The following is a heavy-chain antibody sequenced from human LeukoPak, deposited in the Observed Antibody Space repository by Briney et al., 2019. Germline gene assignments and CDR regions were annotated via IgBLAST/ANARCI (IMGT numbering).Heavy chain of an antibody. CDR1: GYSISSGYY. CDR2: IYHSGST. D-gene: IGHD5-24*01. Sequence: SETLSLTCAVSGYSISSGYYWGWIRQPPGKGLEWIGSIYHSGSTYYDPSLKSRVTISVDTSMNQFSLKLSSVTAADTAVYYCARVPVVEMATISDYWGQGTLVTVSS. V-gene: IGHV4-38-2*01. J-gene: IGHJ4*02. CDR3: ARVPVVEMATISDY.